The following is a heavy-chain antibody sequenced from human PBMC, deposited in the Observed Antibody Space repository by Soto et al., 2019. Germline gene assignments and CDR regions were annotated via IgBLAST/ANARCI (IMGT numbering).Heavy chain of an antibody. CDR2: IYWDDDK. J-gene: IGHJ5*02. Sequence: QITLKESGPTLVKPTQTLTLTCTFSGFSLTTRGVGVGWIRQPPGTALECLALIYWDDDKRYSPSLQSRLSITEDTSKNQVVLTMTNVDPVDTATYYCAHIPNYYQYDWFDPWGQGTLVSVSS. CDR1: GFSLTTRGVG. V-gene: IGHV2-5*02. D-gene: IGHD3-16*01. CDR3: AHIPNYYQYDWFDP.